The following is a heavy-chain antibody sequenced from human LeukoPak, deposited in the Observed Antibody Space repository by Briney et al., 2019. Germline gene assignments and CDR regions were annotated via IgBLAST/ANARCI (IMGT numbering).Heavy chain of an antibody. V-gene: IGHV1-46*01. CDR2: INPSGGST. CDR1: GYTFTSYY. Sequence: ASVKVSCKASGYTFTSYYMHWVRQAPGQGLEWMGIINPSGGSTSYAQKFRGRVTVTRDTSTSTVYMELSSLRSEDTAVYYCARDKRTGTYYYGMDVWGQGTTVTVSS. CDR3: ARDKRTGTYYYGMDV. D-gene: IGHD1-1*01. J-gene: IGHJ6*02.